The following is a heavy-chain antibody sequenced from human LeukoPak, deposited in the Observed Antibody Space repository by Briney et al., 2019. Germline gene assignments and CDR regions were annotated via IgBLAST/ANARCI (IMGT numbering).Heavy chain of an antibody. D-gene: IGHD2-8*01. CDR1: GYTFTNYY. CDR2: INPGGDNT. Sequence: ASVKVSCKASGYTFTNYYIHWVRQAPGQGLEWMGLINPGGDNTNYAQNFQGRVTMTRETSASTGYMERSRLRLEDRCVYFCARSAEHCNNGVCFTDYYMDVWGKGTTVTVSS. J-gene: IGHJ6*03. CDR3: ARSAEHCNNGVCFTDYYMDV. V-gene: IGHV1-46*01.